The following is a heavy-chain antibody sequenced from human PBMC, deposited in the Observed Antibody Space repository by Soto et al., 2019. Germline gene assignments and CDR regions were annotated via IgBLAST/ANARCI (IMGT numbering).Heavy chain of an antibody. Sequence: SETLSLTCTVSGGSISSYYWSWIRQPPGKGLEWIGYIYYSGSTNYNPSLKSRVTISVDTSKNQFSLKLSSVTAADTAVYYCARSKGEYSGLDYWGQGTLVTVSS. J-gene: IGHJ4*02. D-gene: IGHD5-12*01. CDR3: ARSKGEYSGLDY. CDR2: IYYSGST. CDR1: GGSISSYY. V-gene: IGHV4-59*01.